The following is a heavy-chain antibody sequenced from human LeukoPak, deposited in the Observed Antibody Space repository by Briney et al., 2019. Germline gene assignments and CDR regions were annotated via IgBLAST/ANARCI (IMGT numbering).Heavy chain of an antibody. Sequence: SVKVSCKVSVGTFIIYAITWVRHAPGQGLEWMGGIIPIIDTASFTHTFQGRVTLTADESTSTAYMELSSLRSEDTAVYYCARTRTRGDYYYYYMDVWGKGTTVTVSS. CDR3: ARTRTRGDYYYYYMDV. CDR2: IIPIIDTA. J-gene: IGHJ6*03. D-gene: IGHD1-1*01. V-gene: IGHV1-69*13. CDR1: VGTFIIYA.